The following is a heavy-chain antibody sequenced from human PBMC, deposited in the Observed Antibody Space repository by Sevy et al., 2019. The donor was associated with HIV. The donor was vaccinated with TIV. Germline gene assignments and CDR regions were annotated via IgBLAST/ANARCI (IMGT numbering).Heavy chain of an antibody. Sequence: ASVKVSCKVSGYRLSQLSMHWVRQAPGKGLEWKGSFDPEDDETIYAQNFQGRVAMTEDTSTDTAYMELSTLRSEDTAVYYCATTKDYYESSGSPFDYWGQGTLVTVSS. J-gene: IGHJ4*02. CDR1: GYRLSQLS. CDR2: FDPEDDET. D-gene: IGHD3-22*01. CDR3: ATTKDYYESSGSPFDY. V-gene: IGHV1-24*01.